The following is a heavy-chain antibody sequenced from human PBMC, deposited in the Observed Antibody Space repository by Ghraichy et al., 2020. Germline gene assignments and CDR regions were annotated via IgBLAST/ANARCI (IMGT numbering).Heavy chain of an antibody. Sequence: GSLNISCAASGFIVSSNYMSWVRQAPGKGLEWVSVIYSGGSTYYADSVKGRFTISRDNSKNTLYLQMNSLRAEDTAVYYCARDQEYSSGWSYFDYWGQGTLVTVSS. D-gene: IGHD6-19*01. J-gene: IGHJ4*02. CDR2: IYSGGST. V-gene: IGHV3-53*01. CDR3: ARDQEYSSGWSYFDY. CDR1: GFIVSSNY.